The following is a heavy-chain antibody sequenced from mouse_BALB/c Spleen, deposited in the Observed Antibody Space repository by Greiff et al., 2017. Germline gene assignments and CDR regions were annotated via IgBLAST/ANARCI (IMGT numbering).Heavy chain of an antibody. V-gene: IGHV1S127*01. CDR2: IDPSDSYT. CDR3: TKAAYYGSSPWYFDV. Sequence: QVQLQQPGAELVKPGASVKMSCKASGYTFTSYWMHWVKQRPGQGLEWIGVIDPSDSYTSYNQKFKGKATLTVDTSSSTAYMQLSSLTSEDSAVYYCTKAAYYGSSPWYFDVWGAGTTVTVSS. D-gene: IGHD1-1*01. J-gene: IGHJ1*01. CDR1: GYTFTSYW.